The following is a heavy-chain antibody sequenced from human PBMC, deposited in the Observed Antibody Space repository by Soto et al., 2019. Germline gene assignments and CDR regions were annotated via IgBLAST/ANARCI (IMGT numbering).Heavy chain of an antibody. CDR1: GGSFSGYI. J-gene: IGHJ4*02. V-gene: IGHV4-34*01. CDR3: ARGLMSGGYYSGGWYYFDY. Sequence: QVQLQQWGAGLLKPSETLSLTCAVYGGSFSGYIWSWIRQPPGKGLQWIGQINHSGSTNYNPSLNSSVIISLQTSDSQSSLELSSVTAADTAVYYCARGLMSGGYYSGGWYYFDYWGQGTLVTVSS. D-gene: IGHD1-26*01. CDR2: INHSGST.